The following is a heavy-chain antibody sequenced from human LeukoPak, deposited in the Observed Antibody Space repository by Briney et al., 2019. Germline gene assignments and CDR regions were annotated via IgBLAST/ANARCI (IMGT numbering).Heavy chain of an antibody. CDR2: ISSGNSNI. J-gene: IGHJ4*02. Sequence: GGCLRLSCAASGFTFSSYSMNWVRQAPGKGLEWVSYISSGNSNIYYADSVKGRFTISRDNAKNSLYLQMNSLRAEDTAVYYCARVRSPRYFDYWGQGTPVTVSS. CDR1: GFTFSSYS. V-gene: IGHV3-48*01. CDR3: ARVRSPRYFDY.